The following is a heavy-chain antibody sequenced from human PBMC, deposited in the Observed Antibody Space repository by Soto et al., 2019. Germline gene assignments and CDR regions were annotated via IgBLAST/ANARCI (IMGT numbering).Heavy chain of an antibody. V-gene: IGHV1-18*01. Sequence: QVQLVQSGAEVKKPGASVKVSCKASGYTFTRSGISWVRQAPGQGPEWMGWISSYNGDTNYAQTFQGRVTMTTDTAPSTAYMELRSLRSDDTAVYYCASESVAPYHSYGMDVWGQGTPVTVSS. J-gene: IGHJ6*02. CDR1: GYTFTRSG. CDR2: ISSYNGDT. CDR3: ASESVAPYHSYGMDV. D-gene: IGHD5-12*01.